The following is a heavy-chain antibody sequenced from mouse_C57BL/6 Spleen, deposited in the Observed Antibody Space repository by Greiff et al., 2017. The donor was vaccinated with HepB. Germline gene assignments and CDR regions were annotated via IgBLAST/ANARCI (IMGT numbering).Heavy chain of an antibody. CDR3: APITTEAWFAY. CDR2: IHPNSGST. J-gene: IGHJ3*01. V-gene: IGHV1-64*01. Sequence: QVQLQQPGAELVKPGASVKLSCKASGYTFTSYWMHWVKQRPGQGLEWIGVIHPNSGSTNYNEKFKSKATLTVDKSSSTAYMQLSSLTSEDSAVYYCAPITTEAWFAYWGQGTLVTVSA. D-gene: IGHD1-1*01. CDR1: GYTFTSYW.